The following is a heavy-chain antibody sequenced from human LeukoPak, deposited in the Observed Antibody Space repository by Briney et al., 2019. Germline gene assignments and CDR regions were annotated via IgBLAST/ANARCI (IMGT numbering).Heavy chain of an antibody. CDR1: GYTFTSYG. CDR3: ARDFDSGSYDRLYYFDY. Sequence: ASVKVSCKASGYTFTSYGISWVRQAPGQGLEWMGWISAYNGNTNYAQKLQGRVTMTTDTSTSTAYMELRSLRSDDTAVYYCARDFDSGSYDRLYYFDYWGQGTLVTVSS. D-gene: IGHD1-26*01. V-gene: IGHV1-18*01. CDR2: ISAYNGNT. J-gene: IGHJ4*02.